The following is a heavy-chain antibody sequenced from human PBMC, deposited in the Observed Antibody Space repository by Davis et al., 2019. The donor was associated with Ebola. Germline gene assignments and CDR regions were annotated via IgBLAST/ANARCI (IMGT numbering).Heavy chain of an antibody. CDR2: VSTSGT. CDR3: ARGLHGTFDYNCFDT. D-gene: IGHD3-9*01. Sequence: PSETLSLTCTVSGGSISSHYWSWIRQPAGKGLEWIGRVSTSGTRINSSLKSRVSMSVDTSKNQFSLSLTSVTAADTAVYYCARGLHGTFDYNCFDTWGQGAQVTVSS. CDR1: GGSISSHY. J-gene: IGHJ5*02. V-gene: IGHV4-4*07.